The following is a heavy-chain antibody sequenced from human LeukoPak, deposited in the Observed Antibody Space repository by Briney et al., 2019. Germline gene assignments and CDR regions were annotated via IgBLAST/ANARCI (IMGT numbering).Heavy chain of an antibody. D-gene: IGHD3-10*01. Sequence: ASVKVSCKASGYTFTSYDINWVRQATGQGLEWMGWMNPNSGNTGYAQKFQGRVTMTRNTSISTAYMELSSLRSEDTAVYYCARNAMVRGEFDPWGQGTLVTVSS. CDR2: MNPNSGNT. CDR1: GYTFTSYD. CDR3: ARNAMVRGEFDP. V-gene: IGHV1-8*01. J-gene: IGHJ5*02.